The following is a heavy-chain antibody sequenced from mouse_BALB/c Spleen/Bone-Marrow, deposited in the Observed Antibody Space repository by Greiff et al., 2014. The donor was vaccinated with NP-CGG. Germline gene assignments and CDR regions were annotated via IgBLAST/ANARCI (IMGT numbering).Heavy chain of an antibody. V-gene: IGHV1-54*01. Sequence: QVQLQQPGAELVRPGTSVKVSCKASGYAFTNYLIEWVKQRPGQGLEWIGVINPGSGGTNYNEKFKGKATLTADKSSSNAYMQLSSLTSDDSAVYFCARDGDYDEGYAMDDWGQGTSVTVSS. J-gene: IGHJ4*01. CDR3: ARDGDYDEGYAMDD. CDR1: GYAFTNYL. CDR2: INPGSGGT. D-gene: IGHD2-4*01.